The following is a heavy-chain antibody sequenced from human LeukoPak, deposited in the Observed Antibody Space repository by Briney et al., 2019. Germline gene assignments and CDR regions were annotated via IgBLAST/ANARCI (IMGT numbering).Heavy chain of an antibody. Sequence: SVTLSLTCTVSGGSTNSDYWSWIRQSPGKGLEWIGYVAYSGSTNYNPSHKSRVTISLETSKNRFSMKLSSVTAADMAVYYCARTVSGYYFNAWGPGTLVTVSS. V-gene: IGHV4-59*01. CDR2: VAYSGST. J-gene: IGHJ5*02. CDR1: GGSTNSDY. D-gene: IGHD5-12*01. CDR3: ARTVSGYYFNA.